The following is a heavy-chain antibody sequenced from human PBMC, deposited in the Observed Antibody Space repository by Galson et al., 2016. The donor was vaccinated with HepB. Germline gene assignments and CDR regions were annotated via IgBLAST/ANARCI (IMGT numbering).Heavy chain of an antibody. CDR2: IDPSDSYT. V-gene: IGHV5-10-1*01. Sequence: QSGAEVKKPGESLRISCKGSGYSFTSYWISWVRQMPGKGLEWMGRIDPSDSYTNYSPSFQGHVTISADKSISTAYLQWSSLKASDTAMYYCARRGRVRAAAGTVDSWGQGTLVTVSS. J-gene: IGHJ4*02. D-gene: IGHD6-13*01. CDR1: GYSFTSYW. CDR3: ARRGRVRAAAGTVDS.